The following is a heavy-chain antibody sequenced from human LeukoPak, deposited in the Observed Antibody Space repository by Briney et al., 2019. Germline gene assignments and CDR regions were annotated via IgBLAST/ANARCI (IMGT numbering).Heavy chain of an antibody. J-gene: IGHJ4*02. CDR2: ISYTGST. D-gene: IGHD5-12*01. CDR1: GGSISSRSYY. Sequence: SETLSLTCTVSGGSISSRSYYWGWIRQPPGKGLEWIGSISYTGSTYYNPSLKSRVTISLDTSKNQFSLKLSSVTAADTTVYYCARHLGDGAYDCFDYWGQGTLVTVSS. CDR3: ARHLGDGAYDCFDY. V-gene: IGHV4-39*01.